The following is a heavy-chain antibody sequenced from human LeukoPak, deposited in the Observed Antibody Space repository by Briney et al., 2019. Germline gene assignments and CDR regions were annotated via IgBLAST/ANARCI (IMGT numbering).Heavy chain of an antibody. J-gene: IGHJ5*02. V-gene: IGHV3-64D*06. CDR3: VRGDRWFDP. CDR1: GFPFGNYA. D-gene: IGHD2-21*01. CDR2: ISTNGGST. Sequence: GGSLRLSCSASGFPFGNYAIHWVRQAPGKGLQYFSAISTNGGSTYYADSVKGRFTISRDNSKNTLYLQMSSLRAEDTAVYYCVRGDRWFDPWGQGTLVTVSS.